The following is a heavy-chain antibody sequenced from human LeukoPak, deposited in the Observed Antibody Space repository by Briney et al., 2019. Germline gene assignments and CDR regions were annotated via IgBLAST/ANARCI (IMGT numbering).Heavy chain of an antibody. CDR1: GGSISSYY. V-gene: IGHV4-59*01. CDR3: AGSTQAGYDSGWFHP. Sequence: SETLSLTCTVSGGSISSYYWSWIRQPPRKGLEWIGYIYYSEGTNYNPSLKSRVTISVDTSKNQFSLKLSSVTAPETAVCYFAGSTQAGYDSGWFHPWGQGTPVTVSS. CDR2: IYYSEGT. D-gene: IGHD5-12*01. J-gene: IGHJ5*02.